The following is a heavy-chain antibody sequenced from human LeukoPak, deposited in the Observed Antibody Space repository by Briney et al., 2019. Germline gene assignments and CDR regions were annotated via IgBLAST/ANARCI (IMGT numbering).Heavy chain of an antibody. CDR2: ISGTGGNT. CDR3: AKGGSSWSYFDS. V-gene: IGHV3-23*01. J-gene: IGHJ4*02. CDR1: GFTFSNYA. Sequence: GGSLRLSCAASGFTFSNYAMNWVRQAPGKGLEWVSAISGTGGNTYYTDSVKGRFTISRDNSKNTLYLQMSSLRADDTAVYYCAKGGSSWSYFDSWGQGTLVTVSS. D-gene: IGHD6-13*01.